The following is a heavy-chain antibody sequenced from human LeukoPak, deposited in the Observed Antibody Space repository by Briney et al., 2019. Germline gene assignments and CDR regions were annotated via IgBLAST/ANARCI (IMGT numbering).Heavy chain of an antibody. CDR1: GYTFTSYD. CDR2: MNPNSGNT. D-gene: IGHD6-13*01. V-gene: IGHV1-8*03. Sequence: ASVKVSCKASGYTFTSYDINWVRQATGQGLEWMGWMNPNSGNTGYAQKFQGRVTITRNTSISTAYMELSSLRSEDTAVYYCARVGKGSWYFDYWGQGTLVTVSS. CDR3: ARVGKGSWYFDY. J-gene: IGHJ4*02.